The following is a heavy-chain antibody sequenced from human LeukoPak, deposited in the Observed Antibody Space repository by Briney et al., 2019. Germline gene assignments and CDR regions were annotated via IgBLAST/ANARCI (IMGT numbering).Heavy chain of an antibody. CDR2: INPNSGGT. D-gene: IGHD1-1*01. J-gene: IGHJ4*02. Sequence: ASVKVSCKASGYTFTGYYMHWVRQAPGQGLEWMGWINPNSGGTNYAQKFQGRVTMTRDTSISTAYMELSRLRSDDTAVYYCAREGVDWNHSVYYFDYWGQGTLVAVSS. V-gene: IGHV1-2*02. CDR1: GYTFTGYY. CDR3: AREGVDWNHSVYYFDY.